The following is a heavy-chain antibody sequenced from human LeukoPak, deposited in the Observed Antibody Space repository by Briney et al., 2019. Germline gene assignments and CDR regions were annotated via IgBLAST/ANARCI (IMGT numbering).Heavy chain of an antibody. CDR2: ISGSGGST. D-gene: IGHD6-13*01. V-gene: IGHV3-23*01. Sequence: GGSLRLSCAASGFTFSSYAMSWVRQAPGKGLEWVSAISGSGGSTYYADSVKGRFTISRDNSKNTLYLQMNSLRAEDTAVYYCAKAQSAAGTRYYFDYWGQGTLVTVSS. J-gene: IGHJ4*02. CDR3: AKAQSAAGTRYYFDY. CDR1: GFTFSSYA.